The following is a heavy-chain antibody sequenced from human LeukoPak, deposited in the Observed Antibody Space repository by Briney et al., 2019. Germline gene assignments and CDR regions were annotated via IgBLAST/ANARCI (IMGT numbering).Heavy chain of an antibody. J-gene: IGHJ5*02. V-gene: IGHV5-51*01. CDR2: IYPGDSDT. CDR3: ARFATEYSSSSRFDP. D-gene: IGHD6-6*01. Sequence: GESLKISCKGPGSSFTSYWIGGVRQMPGKGLEWMGIIYPGDSDTRYSPSFRGQVTISADKSISTANLQWSSLKASDTAMYYCARFATEYSSSSRFDPWGQGTLVTVSS. CDR1: GSSFTSYW.